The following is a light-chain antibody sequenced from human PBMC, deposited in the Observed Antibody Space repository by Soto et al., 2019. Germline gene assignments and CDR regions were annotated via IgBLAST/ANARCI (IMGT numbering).Light chain of an antibody. J-gene: IGLJ2*01. V-gene: IGLV3-21*04. CDR1: NIGSKS. Sequence: SYELTQPPSVSVAPGKTARITWGGNNIGSKSVHWYQQKPGQAPVLVIYYDSDRPSGIPERFSGSNSGNTATLTISRVEAGDEADYYCQVWDSSSAVVFGGGTQLTVL. CDR2: YDS. CDR3: QVWDSSSAVV.